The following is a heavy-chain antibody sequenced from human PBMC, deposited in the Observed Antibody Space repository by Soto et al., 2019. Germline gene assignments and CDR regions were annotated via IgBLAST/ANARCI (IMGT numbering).Heavy chain of an antibody. CDR1: GFTFSSYS. CDR2: ISSSSSYI. J-gene: IGHJ6*02. D-gene: IGHD6-13*01. CDR3: ARDRAGYYYYGMDV. V-gene: IGHV3-21*01. Sequence: SGWSLRLSCAASGFTFSSYSMNWVRQAPGKGLEWVSSISSSSSYIYYADSVKGRFTISXXXAXXSXXLXXNXXRAXDTAVYYCARDRAGYYYYGMDVWGQGTTVTVSS.